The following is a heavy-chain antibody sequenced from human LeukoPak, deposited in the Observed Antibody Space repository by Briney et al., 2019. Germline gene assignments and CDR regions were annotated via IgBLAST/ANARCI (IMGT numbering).Heavy chain of an antibody. D-gene: IGHD2-2*01. CDR1: GGTFSSYA. Sequence: SVKVSSKASGGTFSSYAISWVRQAPGQGLEWMGGIIPIFGTANYAQKFQGRVTITADESTSTAYMELSSLRSEDTAVYYCAGYCSSTSCYARNYYGMDVWGQGTTVTVSS. V-gene: IGHV1-69*13. CDR2: IIPIFGTA. CDR3: AGYCSSTSCYARNYYGMDV. J-gene: IGHJ6*02.